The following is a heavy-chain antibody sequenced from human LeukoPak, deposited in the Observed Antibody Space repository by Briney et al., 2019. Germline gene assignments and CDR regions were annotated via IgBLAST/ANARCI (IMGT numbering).Heavy chain of an antibody. CDR3: ARESGNWFDP. V-gene: IGHV3-30-3*01. D-gene: IGHD3-10*01. Sequence: GGSLRLSCAASGFTFSSYAMHWVRPAPGKGLEWVAVISYDGSNKYYADSVKGRFTISRDNSKNTLYLQMNSLRAEDTAVYYCARESGNWFDPWGQGTLVTVSS. CDR1: GFTFSSYA. J-gene: IGHJ5*02. CDR2: ISYDGSNK.